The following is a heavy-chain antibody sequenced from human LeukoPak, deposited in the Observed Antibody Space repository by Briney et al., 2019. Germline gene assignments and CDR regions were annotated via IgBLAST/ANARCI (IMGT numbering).Heavy chain of an antibody. CDR2: ISYDGSNK. V-gene: IGHV3-30-3*01. CDR3: ARGWIQLWTINRYYFDY. J-gene: IGHJ4*02. CDR1: GFAFSTYA. Sequence: DPGGSLRLSCAASGFAFSTYAMHWVRQAPGKGLEWVAVISYDGSNKYYADSVKGRFTISRDNSKNTLYLQMNSLRAEDTAVYYCARGWIQLWTINRYYFDYWGQGTLVTVSS. D-gene: IGHD5-18*01.